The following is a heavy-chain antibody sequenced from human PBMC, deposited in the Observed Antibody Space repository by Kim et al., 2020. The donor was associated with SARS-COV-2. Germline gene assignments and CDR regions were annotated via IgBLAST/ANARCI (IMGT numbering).Heavy chain of an antibody. J-gene: IGHJ5*02. CDR3: ASTFWSGYTNWFDP. CDR2: ISTNTGNP. D-gene: IGHD3-3*01. Sequence: ASVKVSCKASGYTFSSYGMNWVRQAPGQGLEWMGWISTNTGNPTYAQGFTGRFVFSLDTSVSTAYLQISSLKAEDTAVYYCASTFWSGYTNWFDPWGQGTLVTVSS. V-gene: IGHV7-4-1*02. CDR1: GYTFSSYG.